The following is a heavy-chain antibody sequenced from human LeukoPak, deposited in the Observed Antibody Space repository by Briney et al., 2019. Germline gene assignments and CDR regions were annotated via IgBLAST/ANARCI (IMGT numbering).Heavy chain of an antibody. V-gene: IGHV4-34*01. J-gene: IGHJ6*02. CDR1: GGSFSGYY. D-gene: IGHD3-9*01. Sequence: SETLSLTCAVYGGSFSGYYWSWIRQPPGKGLEWIGEINHSGSTNYNPSLKSRVTISVDTSKNQFSLKLSSVTAADTAVYYCARGSLLRYFDWLPMGSYGMDVWGQGTTVTVSS. CDR2: INHSGST. CDR3: ARGSLLRYFDWLPMGSYGMDV.